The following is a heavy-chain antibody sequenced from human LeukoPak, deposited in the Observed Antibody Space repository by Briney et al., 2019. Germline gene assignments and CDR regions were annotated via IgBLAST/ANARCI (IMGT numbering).Heavy chain of an antibody. J-gene: IGHJ4*02. D-gene: IGHD4-17*01. CDR3: AKEPVTVTTRGYFDY. V-gene: IGHV3-23*01. CDR1: GFTFSSYA. Sequence: GGSLRLSCTAPGFTFSSYAMSWVRQAPGKGLEWVSAISGSGGSTYYADSVKGRFTISRDNSKNTLYLQMNSLRAEDTAVYYCAKEPVTVTTRGYFDYWGQGTLVTVSS. CDR2: ISGSGGST.